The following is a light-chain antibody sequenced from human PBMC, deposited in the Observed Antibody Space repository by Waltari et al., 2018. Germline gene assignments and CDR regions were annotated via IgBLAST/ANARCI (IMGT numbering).Light chain of an antibody. V-gene: IGKV3-20*01. CDR2: HTS. Sequence: SCRASQIVNIYLAWYQQKPGQAPRLLIYHTSTRAAGIPDRFSGSGSGTDFSLTISRLEPEDFAVYYCQHYLRLPATFGQGTTVEI. CDR1: QIVNIY. J-gene: IGKJ1*01. CDR3: QHYLRLPAT.